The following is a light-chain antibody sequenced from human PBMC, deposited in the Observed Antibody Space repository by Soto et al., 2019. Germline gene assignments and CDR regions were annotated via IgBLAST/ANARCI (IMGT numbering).Light chain of an antibody. CDR1: QGISNY. V-gene: IGKV1-27*01. Sequence: DIQMTQSPSSLSASVGDRVTITCRASQGISNYLAWYQQKPGKVPELLIYAASTLQSGVPSRFSGSGSGTGFSVTISGLQPEDLATYYGHKYNPAPNFGGGTKVESK. J-gene: IGKJ4*01. CDR3: HKYNPAPN. CDR2: AAS.